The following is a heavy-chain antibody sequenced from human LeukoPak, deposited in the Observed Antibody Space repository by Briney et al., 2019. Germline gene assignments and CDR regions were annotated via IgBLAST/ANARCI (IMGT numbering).Heavy chain of an antibody. J-gene: IGHJ3*02. Sequence: ASVKVSCKASGYTVIGYYMHWVRQAPGQGLEWMGRINPNSGGTNYAQKFQGRVTMTRDTSISTAYMELSRLRSDDTAVYYCARGPFVYNWNDGDAFDIWGQGTMVTVSS. CDR1: GYTVIGYY. D-gene: IGHD1-20*01. V-gene: IGHV1-2*06. CDR2: INPNSGGT. CDR3: ARGPFVYNWNDGDAFDI.